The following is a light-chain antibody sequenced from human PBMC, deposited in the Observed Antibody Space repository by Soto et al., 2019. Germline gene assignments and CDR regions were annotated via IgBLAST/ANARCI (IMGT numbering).Light chain of an antibody. Sequence: ERVMTQSPATLSVSPGERVTLSCRASQSVSTNLAWYQQRPGQAPSLLISAASSWATGVPARFSGSGSGTEFTLTISSLQSEDFALYYCQQYHNWPWAFGQGTKVDIK. J-gene: IGKJ1*01. CDR3: QQYHNWPWA. V-gene: IGKV3-15*01. CDR1: QSVSTN. CDR2: AAS.